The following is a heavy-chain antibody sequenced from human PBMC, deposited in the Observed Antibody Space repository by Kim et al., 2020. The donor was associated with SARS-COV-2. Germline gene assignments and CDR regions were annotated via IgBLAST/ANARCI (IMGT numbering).Heavy chain of an antibody. CDR3: ARGFQLPPPDY. CDR2: ISSTKTYI. CDR1: GFIFSDYT. Sequence: GGSLRLSCAASGFIFSDYTINWVRQAPGKGLEWVSSISSTKTYIYYADSVKGRFTISRDNAKNSLYLQMNSLRVDDTAVYYCARGFQLPPPDYLGQGTLV. J-gene: IGHJ4*02. V-gene: IGHV3-21*01. D-gene: IGHD2-2*01.